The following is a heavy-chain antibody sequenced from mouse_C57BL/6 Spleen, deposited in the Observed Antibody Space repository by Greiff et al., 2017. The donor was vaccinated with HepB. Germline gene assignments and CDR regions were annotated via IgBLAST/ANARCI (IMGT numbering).Heavy chain of an antibody. V-gene: IGHV1-52*01. CDR1: GYTFTSYW. D-gene: IGHD1-1*01. Sequence: VQLQQPGAELVRPGSSVKLSCKASGYTFTSYWMHWVKQRPIQGLEWIGNIDPSDSETHYNQKFKDKATLTVDKSSSTAYMQLSSLTSEDSAVYYCARSAYGSSYFYWYFDVWGTGTTVTVSS. J-gene: IGHJ1*03. CDR2: IDPSDSET. CDR3: ARSAYGSSYFYWYFDV.